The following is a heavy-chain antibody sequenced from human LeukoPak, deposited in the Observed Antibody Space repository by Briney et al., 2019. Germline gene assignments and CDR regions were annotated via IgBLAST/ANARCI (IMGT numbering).Heavy chain of an antibody. V-gene: IGHV4-38-2*01. CDR1: GYSIRSGHY. D-gene: IGHD3-22*01. J-gene: IGHJ4*02. CDR2: INHSGIT. Sequence: PSETLSLTCAVSGYSIRSGHYWGWIRQSPGKVLEWSGSINHSGITEYNPSLKSRVTLSVDTSKNQFSLQLRSVTAADRALYYCARSGDYIKEGFDYWGQGTQVTVSS. CDR3: ARSGDYIKEGFDY.